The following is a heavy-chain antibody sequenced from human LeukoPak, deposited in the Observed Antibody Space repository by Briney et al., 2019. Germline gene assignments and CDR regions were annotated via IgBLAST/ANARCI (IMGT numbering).Heavy chain of an antibody. D-gene: IGHD1-26*01. Sequence: PGGSLRLSCAASGFTVSSNYVSWVRQAPGKGLEWVSVIYSGGSTYYADSVKGRFTISRDNSKNTLYLQMNSLRAEDTAVYYCARLAREVGATNHFDYWGQGTLVTVSS. CDR1: GFTVSSNY. V-gene: IGHV3-66*02. CDR2: IYSGGST. CDR3: ARLAREVGATNHFDY. J-gene: IGHJ4*02.